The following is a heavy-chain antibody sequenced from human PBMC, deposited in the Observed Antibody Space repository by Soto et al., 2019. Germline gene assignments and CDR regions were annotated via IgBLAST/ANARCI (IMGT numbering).Heavy chain of an antibody. V-gene: IGHV4-34*01. J-gene: IGHJ4*02. CDR2: INHSGST. D-gene: IGHD2-2*01. CDR3: ARINRYCSSTSCPPDY. Sequence: SETLSLTCAVYGGSFSGYYWSWIRQPPGKGLEWIGEINHSGSTNYNPSLKSRVTISVDMSKNQFSLKLSSVTAADTAVYYCARINRYCSSTSCPPDYWGQGALVTVS. CDR1: GGSFSGYY.